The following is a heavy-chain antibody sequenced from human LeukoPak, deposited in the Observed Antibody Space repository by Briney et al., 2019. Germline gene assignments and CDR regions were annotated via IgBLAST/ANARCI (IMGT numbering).Heavy chain of an antibody. J-gene: IGHJ4*02. CDR3: ARDDGRSYCLDY. CDR2: IDTGIGNT. D-gene: IGHD5-24*01. V-gene: IGHV1-3*04. Sequence: GTSVKISCKASGYTLTNNAMHWVRQAPGHRPEWMGWIDTGIGNTKYSQKFQGRVTITRDISVSTAYVELTSLTSEDTAVYYCARDDGRSYCLDYWGQGTLVTVSS. CDR1: GYTLTNNA.